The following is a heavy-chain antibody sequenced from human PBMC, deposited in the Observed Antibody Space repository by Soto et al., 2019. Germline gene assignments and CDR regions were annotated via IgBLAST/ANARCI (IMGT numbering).Heavy chain of an antibody. J-gene: IGHJ4*02. D-gene: IGHD3-16*02. CDR2: IYYSGST. V-gene: IGHV4-39*01. Sequence: QLQLQESGPGLVKPSETLSLTCTVSGGSISSSSYYWGWIRQPPGKGLEWIGCIYYSGSTYYNPSLKSRVTISVDTSKNQFYLKLSSVTAADTAVYYCARRLIMITFGGVIVNHFDYWGQGTLVTVSS. CDR1: GGSISSSSYY. CDR3: ARRLIMITFGGVIVNHFDY.